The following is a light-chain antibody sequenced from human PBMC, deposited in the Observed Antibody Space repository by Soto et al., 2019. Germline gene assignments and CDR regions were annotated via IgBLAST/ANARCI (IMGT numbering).Light chain of an antibody. V-gene: IGLV1-47*02. J-gene: IGLJ1*01. Sequence: QSVLTQPPSASGTPGQRVTISCSGSSSNVGTNFVYWFQQLPGTAPKLLMYNDNRRPSGVTDRFSGSKSGTSASLAISGLRSEDEADYYCAAWDNSLSGFYVFGTGTKVTVL. CDR3: AAWDNSLSGFYV. CDR2: NDN. CDR1: SSNVGTNF.